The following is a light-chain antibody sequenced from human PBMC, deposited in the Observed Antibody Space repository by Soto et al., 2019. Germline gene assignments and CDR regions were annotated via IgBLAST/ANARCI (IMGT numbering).Light chain of an antibody. CDR3: SLYTRGNTDV. Sequence: QSALTQPPSVSGSPGQSATISCTGTSTDFVSYNRVSWYQQPPGTAPKLMIYEASNRPSGVPDRFSGAKSGNTASLTISGLQAADEADYYCSLYTRGNTDVFGTGTKLTVL. J-gene: IGLJ1*01. CDR2: EAS. CDR1: STDFVSYNR. V-gene: IGLV2-18*01.